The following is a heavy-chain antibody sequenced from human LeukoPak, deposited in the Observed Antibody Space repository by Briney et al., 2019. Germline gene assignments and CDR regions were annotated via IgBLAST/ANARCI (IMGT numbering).Heavy chain of an antibody. CDR3: TRDRYYYDSSGYYYFDY. D-gene: IGHD3-22*01. CDR2: IRGKAYGGTT. V-gene: IGHV3-49*03. J-gene: IGHJ4*02. Sequence: PGRSLRLSCTASGFTFGDYAMSWFRQAPGKGLEWVGFIRGKAYGGTTEYAASVKGRFTISRDDSKSIAYLQMNSLKTEDTAVYYCTRDRYYYDSSGYYYFDYWGQGTLVAVSS. CDR1: GFTFGDYA.